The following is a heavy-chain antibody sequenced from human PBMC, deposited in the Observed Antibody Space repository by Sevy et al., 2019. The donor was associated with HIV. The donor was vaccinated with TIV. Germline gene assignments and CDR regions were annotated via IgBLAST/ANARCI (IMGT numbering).Heavy chain of an antibody. CDR2: IYPGDSDT. Sequence: GESLKISCKGSGYSFTSYWIGWVRQMPGKGLEWMGIIYPGDSDTRYSPSFQGQVTISAGKSISTAYLQWSSLKASDTAMYYCASSRSGYSYGNAFDIWGQGTMVTVSS. V-gene: IGHV5-51*01. J-gene: IGHJ3*02. D-gene: IGHD5-18*01. CDR1: GYSFTSYW. CDR3: ASSRSGYSYGNAFDI.